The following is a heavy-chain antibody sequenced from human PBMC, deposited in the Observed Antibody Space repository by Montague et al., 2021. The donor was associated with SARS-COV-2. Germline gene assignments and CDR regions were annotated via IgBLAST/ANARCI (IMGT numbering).Heavy chain of an antibody. J-gene: IGHJ4*02. V-gene: IGHV3-21*01. CDR3: ARAAWGYYDSSGYLDY. Sequence: SSRLSCAASGFPFSSYSMNWVRQAPGKGLEWVSSMSNSNSYIYYADSVKGRFTISRDNAKNSLYLQMNSLRAEDTAVYYCARAAWGYYDSSGYLDYWGQGTLRTFSA. CDR1: GFPFSSYS. CDR2: MSNSNSYI. D-gene: IGHD3-22*01.